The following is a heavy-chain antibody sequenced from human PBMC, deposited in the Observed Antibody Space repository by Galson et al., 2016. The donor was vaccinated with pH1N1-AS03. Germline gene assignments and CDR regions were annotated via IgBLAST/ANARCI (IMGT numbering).Heavy chain of an antibody. CDR1: GGSMTSPDW. D-gene: IGHD3-16*02. V-gene: IGHV4-4*01. CDR2: VHYSGTT. CDR3: ASAGYHTPGYHY. J-gene: IGHJ4*02. Sequence: ETLSLTCAVSGGSMTSPDWWTWVRQPPGKGLEWIGEVHYSGTTNYNPSLNSRVTMSIDKSNNQFSLNLGSVTAADTAVYFCASAGYHTPGYHYWGQGALVSVSS.